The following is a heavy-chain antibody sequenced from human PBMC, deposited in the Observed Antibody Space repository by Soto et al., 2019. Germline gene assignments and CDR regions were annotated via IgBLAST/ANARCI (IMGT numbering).Heavy chain of an antibody. Sequence: QVQLVQSGAEVKKPGSSVKVSCKASGGTFSSYAISWVRQAPGQGLEWMGGIVPIFGTANYAQKFQGRVTITAEESTSTAYMELSSLRSEDTAVYYCAREQAVNMVRGPQDGMDVWGQGTTVTVSS. D-gene: IGHD3-10*01. J-gene: IGHJ6*02. CDR2: IVPIFGTA. V-gene: IGHV1-69*01. CDR3: AREQAVNMVRGPQDGMDV. CDR1: GGTFSSYA.